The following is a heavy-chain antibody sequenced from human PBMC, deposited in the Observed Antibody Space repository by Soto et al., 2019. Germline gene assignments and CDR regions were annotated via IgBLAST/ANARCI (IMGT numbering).Heavy chain of an antibody. CDR1: GFTFSSYG. Sequence: GRSLRLSCAASGFTFSSYGMPYVLHSPDKRLEWVAVISYDGSNKYYADSVKGRFTISRDNSKNTLYLQMNSLRAEDTAVYYCAKDFAGYRQLQDFLDYSGRGTLVTVSS. D-gene: IGHD6-6*01. CDR2: ISYDGSNK. J-gene: IGHJ4*02. CDR3: AKDFAGYRQLQDFLDY. V-gene: IGHV3-30*18.